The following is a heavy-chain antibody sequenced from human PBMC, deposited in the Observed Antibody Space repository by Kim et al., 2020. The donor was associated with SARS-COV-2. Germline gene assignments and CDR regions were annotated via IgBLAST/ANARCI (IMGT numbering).Heavy chain of an antibody. CDR1: GFTVSSNY. V-gene: IGHV3-53*01. CDR3: ARDGYGSSWYYYGMDV. Sequence: GGSLRLSCAASGFTVSSNYMSWVRQAPGKGLEWVSVIYSGGSTYYADSVKGRFTISRDNSKNTLYLQMNSLRDEDTAVYYCARDGYGSSWYYYGMDVWGQGTTVTVSS. CDR2: IYSGGST. J-gene: IGHJ6*02. D-gene: IGHD6-13*01.